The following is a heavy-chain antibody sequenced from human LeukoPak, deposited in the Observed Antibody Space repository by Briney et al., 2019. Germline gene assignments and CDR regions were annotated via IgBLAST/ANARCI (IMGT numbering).Heavy chain of an antibody. CDR1: GFTFSSYS. CDR3: ARGWSYSSGWVDY. Sequence: GGSLRLSCAASGFTFSSYSMNWVRQAPGKGLEWVSSISSSSSNIYYAGSVKGRFTISRDNAKNSLYLQMNSLRAEDTAVYYCARGWSYSSGWVDYWGQGTLVTVSS. D-gene: IGHD6-19*01. V-gene: IGHV3-21*01. CDR2: ISSSSSNI. J-gene: IGHJ4*02.